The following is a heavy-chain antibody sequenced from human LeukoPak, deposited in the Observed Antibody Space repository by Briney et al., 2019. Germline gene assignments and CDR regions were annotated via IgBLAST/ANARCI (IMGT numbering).Heavy chain of an antibody. D-gene: IGHD1-26*01. Sequence: GGSLKLSCVTSGFIFSSYGIHWFRQAPGKGLEWVAFIRYDGSDKYYADSVKGRFTISRDNSKNKVYLQMNSLRVGDTAVYYCAKDAWEVGATSEIDYWGQGTLVTVSS. J-gene: IGHJ4*02. CDR2: IRYDGSDK. CDR1: GFIFSSYG. V-gene: IGHV3-30*02. CDR3: AKDAWEVGATSEIDY.